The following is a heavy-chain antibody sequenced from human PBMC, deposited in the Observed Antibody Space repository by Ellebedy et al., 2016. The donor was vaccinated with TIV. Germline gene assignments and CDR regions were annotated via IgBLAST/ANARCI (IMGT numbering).Heavy chain of an antibody. D-gene: IGHD6-13*01. CDR2: ISHDGSYK. J-gene: IGHJ4*02. V-gene: IGHV3-7*01. Sequence: GESLKISCAASGFAFGTDWMTWVRQVPGKGLEWVSKISHDGSYKSNVDSVECRFTISRDNAKYSLFLQMDSMGAEDTAVYYCARGGASSSRNWRNWGQGALVTVSS. CDR3: ARGGASSSRNWRN. CDR1: GFAFGTDW.